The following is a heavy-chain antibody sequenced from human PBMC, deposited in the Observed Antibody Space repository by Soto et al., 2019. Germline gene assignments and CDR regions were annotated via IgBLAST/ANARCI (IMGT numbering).Heavy chain of an antibody. D-gene: IGHD6-6*01. CDR3: ARDALASRPGNWFDP. CDR2: ISYDGSNK. Sequence: GGSLRLSCAASGFTFSSYAMHWVRQAPGKGLEWVAVISYDGSNKYYADSVKGRFTISRDNSKNTLYLQMNSLRAEDTAVYYCARDALASRPGNWFDPWGQGTLVTVSS. J-gene: IGHJ5*02. CDR1: GFTFSSYA. V-gene: IGHV3-30-3*01.